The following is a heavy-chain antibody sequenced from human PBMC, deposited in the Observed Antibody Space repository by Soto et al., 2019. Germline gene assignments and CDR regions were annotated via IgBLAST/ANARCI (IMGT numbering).Heavy chain of an antibody. D-gene: IGHD3-16*01. Sequence: SETLSLTCAVYGGSFSGYYWSWIRQPPGKGLEWIGEINHSGSTNYNPSLKSRVTISVDTSKNQFSLKLSSVTAADTAVYYCATWGRGRFRFDPWGQGTLVTVSS. J-gene: IGHJ5*02. V-gene: IGHV4-34*01. CDR3: ATWGRGRFRFDP. CDR2: INHSGST. CDR1: GGSFSGYY.